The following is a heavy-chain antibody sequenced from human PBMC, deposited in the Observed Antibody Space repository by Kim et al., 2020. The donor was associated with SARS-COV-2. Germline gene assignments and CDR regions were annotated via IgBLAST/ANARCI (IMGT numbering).Heavy chain of an antibody. CDR2: ISYDGSNY. CDR3: ARAGQWLVRPDYDF. Sequence: GGSLRLSCAASGFTFSDYSMHWVRQAPGKGLEWVAVISYDGSNYYHADSVKGRFTISRDNSKSTLYLQMNSLRVEDTSVYYCARAGQWLVRPDYDFWGQGTLVTFSS. D-gene: IGHD6-19*01. J-gene: IGHJ4*02. CDR1: GFTFSDYS. V-gene: IGHV3-30-3*01.